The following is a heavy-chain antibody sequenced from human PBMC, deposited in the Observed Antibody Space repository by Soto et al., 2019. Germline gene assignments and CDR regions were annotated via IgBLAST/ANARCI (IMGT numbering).Heavy chain of an antibody. CDR3: ARESVTMVRGVMVYYYGMDV. D-gene: IGHD3-10*01. Sequence: SETLSLTCTVSGGSISSYYWSWIRQPPGKGLEWIGYIYYSGSTNYNPSLKSRVTISVDTSKNQFSLKLSSVTAADTAVYYCARESVTMVRGVMVYYYGMDVWGQGTTVTVSS. J-gene: IGHJ6*02. CDR1: GGSISSYY. V-gene: IGHV4-59*01. CDR2: IYYSGST.